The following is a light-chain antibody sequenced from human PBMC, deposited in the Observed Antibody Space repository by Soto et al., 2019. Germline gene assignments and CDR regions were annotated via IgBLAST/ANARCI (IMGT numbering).Light chain of an antibody. V-gene: IGLV1-44*01. CDR2: SNN. CDR1: SFNIGSHP. Sequence: QSVLTQPPSASETPGQRVTISCSGSSFNIGSHPVNWYQQLPGTAPKVIIHSNNQRPSGVPDRFSGSKSGTSASLAISGLQSEDEADYYCAAWYESWNGVVFGGGIKLTVL. J-gene: IGLJ2*01. CDR3: AAWYESWNGVV.